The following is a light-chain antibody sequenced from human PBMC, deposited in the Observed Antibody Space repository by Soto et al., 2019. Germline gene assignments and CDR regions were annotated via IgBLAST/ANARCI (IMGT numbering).Light chain of an antibody. J-gene: IGKJ4*01. CDR2: GAS. V-gene: IGKV3-20*01. CDR1: QSVSNSH. Sequence: EIVLTQSPGTLSLSPGERATLSCRASQSVSNSHLAWYQQKPGQAPRLLFYGASSRATGIPDRFSGSGSGTDFTLTISRLEPEDFAIYFCRQYDISPLTFGGGTKVEIK. CDR3: RQYDISPLT.